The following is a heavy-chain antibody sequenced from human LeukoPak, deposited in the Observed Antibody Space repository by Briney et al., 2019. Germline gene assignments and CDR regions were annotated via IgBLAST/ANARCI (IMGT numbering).Heavy chain of an antibody. J-gene: IGHJ3*02. CDR1: GFTFEDYG. Sequence: GRSLRLSCAASGFTFEDYGMHWVRQVPGKGLEWVSSISWHSNNIAYADSVKGRFNISGDNAKNSLSLQMNSLRPEDTALYYCAKGRGLRFYDWLLKKDAFDIWGQGTRVTVSP. CDR2: ISWHSNNI. D-gene: IGHD3-3*01. CDR3: AKGRGLRFYDWLLKKDAFDI. V-gene: IGHV3-9*01.